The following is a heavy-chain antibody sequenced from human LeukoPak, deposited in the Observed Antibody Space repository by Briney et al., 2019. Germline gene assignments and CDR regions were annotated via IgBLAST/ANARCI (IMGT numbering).Heavy chain of an antibody. V-gene: IGHV4-34*01. CDR1: GGSFSDYL. J-gene: IGHJ3*02. CDR3: ARTSIVGATDAFDI. D-gene: IGHD1-26*01. CDR2: INHSGST. Sequence: PSETLSLTCAVYGGSFSDYLWSWIRQPPGKGLEWIGEINHSGSTNYNPSLKSRVTMSVDTSKNQFSLKLSSVTAADTAVYYCARTSIVGATDAFDIWGQGTMVTVSS.